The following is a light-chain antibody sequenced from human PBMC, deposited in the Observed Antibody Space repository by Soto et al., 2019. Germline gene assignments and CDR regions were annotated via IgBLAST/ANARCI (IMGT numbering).Light chain of an antibody. CDR2: EAS. CDR1: QSISSW. V-gene: IGKV1-5*03. CDR3: QRYDTYSRT. Sequence: DIQMTQSPSTLSASVGDRVTITCRASQSISSWLAWYQQRPGKAPKLLIYEASSLESGVPSRFRGSGSGTEFTLTISSLQPDDFATYYCQRYDTYSRTFGQGTKLEIK. J-gene: IGKJ1*01.